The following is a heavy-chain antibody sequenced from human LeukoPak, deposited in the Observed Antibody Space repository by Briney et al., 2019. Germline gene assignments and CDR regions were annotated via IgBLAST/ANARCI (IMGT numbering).Heavy chain of an antibody. CDR2: ISGSGGNT. D-gene: IGHD2-2*01. Sequence: GGSLRLSCAASGLTFSTYAMGWVRDAPREGLEWVSAISGSGGNTYYADSVKGRFTISRDNSKNTLYLQMNSLRAEDTAVYYCAKLPDFDYWGQGTLVTVSS. J-gene: IGHJ4*02. CDR3: AKLPDFDY. CDR1: GLTFSTYA. V-gene: IGHV3-23*01.